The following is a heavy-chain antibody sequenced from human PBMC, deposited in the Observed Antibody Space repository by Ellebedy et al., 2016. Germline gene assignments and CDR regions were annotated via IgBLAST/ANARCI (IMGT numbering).Heavy chain of an antibody. Sequence: GGSLRLXXKGSGYSFTSYWTGWVRHLPGKGLEWMGIIYPGDSDTRYSPSFQGQVTISADKSISTAYLQWSSLKASATAMYYCASGGDSLQYPLDYWGQGTLVTVSS. CDR1: GYSFTSYW. D-gene: IGHD3-10*01. V-gene: IGHV5-51*01. CDR2: IYPGDSDT. CDR3: ASGGDSLQYPLDY. J-gene: IGHJ4*02.